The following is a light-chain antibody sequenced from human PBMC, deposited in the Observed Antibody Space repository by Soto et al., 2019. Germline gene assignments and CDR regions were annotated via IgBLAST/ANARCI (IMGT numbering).Light chain of an antibody. J-gene: IGKJ2*01. V-gene: IGKV1-5*03. Sequence: DIQMTQSPSTLSASVGDRVTITCRASQSISSWLAWYQQKPGKAPNLLIYKASSLESGVPSRFSGSGSWTEFTLTISSLQPDDFATYYCQQYNSYSGTFGQGTKLEIK. CDR3: QQYNSYSGT. CDR2: KAS. CDR1: QSISSW.